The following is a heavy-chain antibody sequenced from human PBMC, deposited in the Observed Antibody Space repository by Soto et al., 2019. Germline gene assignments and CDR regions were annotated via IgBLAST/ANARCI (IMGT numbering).Heavy chain of an antibody. CDR3: ARSEEDSDYYYYRLDV. Sequence: PSQTLSLTCVISGDSVSSSSVAWNWVRQSPSRGLEWLGRTYYRSRWYSDFAVSVRGRIVINADTSKNQFSLQLNSVTPEDTAVYFCARSEEDSDYYYYRLDVWGQGTTVTVSS. CDR2: TYYRSRWYS. CDR1: GDSVSSSSVA. J-gene: IGHJ6*02. V-gene: IGHV6-1*01. D-gene: IGHD2-15*01.